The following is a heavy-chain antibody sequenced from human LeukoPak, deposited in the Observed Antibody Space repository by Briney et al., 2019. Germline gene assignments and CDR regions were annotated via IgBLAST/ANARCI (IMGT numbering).Heavy chain of an antibody. J-gene: IGHJ6*03. D-gene: IGHD6-13*01. CDR1: GYTFTGYY. V-gene: IGHV1-2*02. Sequence: ASVKVSCKASGYTFTGYYMHWVRQAPGQGLEWMGWINPNSGGTNYAQKFQGRVTMTRDTSISTAYMELSRLRSDDTAVYYCATGGIAAAMDYYYYMDVWGKGTTVTISS. CDR3: ATGGIAAAMDYYYYMDV. CDR2: INPNSGGT.